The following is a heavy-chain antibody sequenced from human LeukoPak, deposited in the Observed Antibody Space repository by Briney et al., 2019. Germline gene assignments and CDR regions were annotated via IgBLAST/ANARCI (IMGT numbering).Heavy chain of an antibody. CDR3: ARGGPYCSGGGCYSRTSNWFDP. J-gene: IGHJ5*02. V-gene: IGHV4-61*09. CDR1: GGSISSGSYY. CDR2: MYTSGST. Sequence: SETLSLTCTVSGGSISSGSYYWSWIRQPAGKGLEWIGHMYTSGSTNYKPSLKSRVTISVDTSKNQFSLKLSSVTATDTAVYYWARGGPYCSGGGCYSRTSNWFDPWGQGTLGTVSS. D-gene: IGHD2-15*01.